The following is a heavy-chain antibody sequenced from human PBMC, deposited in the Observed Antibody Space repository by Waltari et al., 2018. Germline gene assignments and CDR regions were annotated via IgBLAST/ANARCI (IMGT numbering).Heavy chain of an antibody. D-gene: IGHD3-3*01. CDR2: VSYDGSNK. J-gene: IGHJ4*02. V-gene: IGHV3-30*03. Sequence: QVQLVESGGGVVQPGRSLRLSCAVSGFTFRSYGVHWVRQAPGKGLEWVAVVSYDGSNKYYADSVKGRFTISRDNSKNTLYLQMNSLRAEDTAVYYCARDSGITIFGVVDYWGQGTLVTVSS. CDR1: GFTFRSYG. CDR3: ARDSGITIFGVVDY.